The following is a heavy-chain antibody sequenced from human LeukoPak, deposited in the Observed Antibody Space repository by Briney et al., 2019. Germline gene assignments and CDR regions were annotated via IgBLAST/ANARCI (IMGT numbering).Heavy chain of an antibody. Sequence: PGGSLRLSCAASGFTFDDYAMHWVRQAPGKGLEWVSGISWNSGSIGYADSVKGRFTISRDNAKNSLYLQMNSLGAEDTALYYCAKGGGSSRSYYGMDVWGQGTTVTVSS. V-gene: IGHV3-9*01. CDR3: AKGGGSSRSYYGMDV. J-gene: IGHJ6*02. D-gene: IGHD3-16*01. CDR1: GFTFDDYA. CDR2: ISWNSGSI.